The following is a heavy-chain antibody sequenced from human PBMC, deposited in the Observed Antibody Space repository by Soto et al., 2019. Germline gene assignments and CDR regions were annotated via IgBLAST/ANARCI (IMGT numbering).Heavy chain of an antibody. V-gene: IGHV4-59*01. CDR1: GGSLTSYY. Sequence: PSETLSLTCTVSGGSLTSYYWSWIRQPPGKGLEWIGFVYYTGIARYNPSLKSRVTISVDTSKNQFSLKLSSVTAADTAVYYCARAGGSYPSRDFYYYYYGMDVWGQGTTVTVSS. J-gene: IGHJ6*02. CDR3: ARAGGSYPSRDFYYYYYGMDV. D-gene: IGHD1-26*01. CDR2: VYYTGIA.